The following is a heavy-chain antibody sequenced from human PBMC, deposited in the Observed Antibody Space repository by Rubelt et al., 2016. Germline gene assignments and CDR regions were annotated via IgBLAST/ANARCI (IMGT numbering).Heavy chain of an antibody. D-gene: IGHD2/OR15-2a*01. CDR1: GFTFSSYA. J-gene: IGHJ4*02. V-gene: IGHV3-23*01. CDR2: ISGSGGST. CDR3: AKETEMIVLSPSLVY. Sequence: EVQLLESGGGLVQPGGSLRLSCRASGFTFSSYAMNWVRQAPGKGLEWVSHISGSGGSTNHADSVKGRFTLSRDNSKKTLYRQMNSLRAEETAVYYCAKETEMIVLSPSLVYWGQGTLVTVSS.